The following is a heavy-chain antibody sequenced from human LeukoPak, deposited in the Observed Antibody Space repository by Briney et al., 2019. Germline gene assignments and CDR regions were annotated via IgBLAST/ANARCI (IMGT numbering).Heavy chain of an antibody. Sequence: SVKVSCKASGFTFTSSAMQWVRQARGQRLEWIGWIVVGSGNTNYAQKFQERVTITRDMSTSTAYMELSSLRSEDTAVYYCARDGADNSGYYFGSLWGQGTMVTVSS. D-gene: IGHD3-22*01. CDR1: GFTFTSSA. CDR2: IVVGSGNT. J-gene: IGHJ3*01. V-gene: IGHV1-58*02. CDR3: ARDGADNSGYYFGSL.